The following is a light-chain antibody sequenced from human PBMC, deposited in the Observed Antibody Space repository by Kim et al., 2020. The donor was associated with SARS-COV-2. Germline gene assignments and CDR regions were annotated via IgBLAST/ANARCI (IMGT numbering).Light chain of an antibody. J-gene: IGLJ3*02. Sequence: KPVTISCTRSSGSIANSHVHWYQQRPGSSPTTVVYDDNQRPSGVPDRFSASIDSSSNSAALTISGLKTEDEADYYCQSYDSDSQGVFGGGTKLTVL. V-gene: IGLV6-57*01. CDR2: DDN. CDR1: SGSIANSH. CDR3: QSYDSDSQGV.